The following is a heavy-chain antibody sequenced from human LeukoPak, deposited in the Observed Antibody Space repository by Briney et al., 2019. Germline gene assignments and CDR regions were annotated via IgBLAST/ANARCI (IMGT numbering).Heavy chain of an antibody. Sequence: GGSLRLSCAASGFTFSNAWMNWVRQAPGKGLEWVGRIKTKTEGETTQYAAPMRGRLTISRDDSKNTLYLQMNSLNTEDTAVYYCTSRTYTTNDYWGLGTLVTVSS. D-gene: IGHD2-2*02. V-gene: IGHV3-15*01. CDR2: IKTKTEGETT. CDR3: TSRTYTTNDY. CDR1: GFTFSNAW. J-gene: IGHJ4*02.